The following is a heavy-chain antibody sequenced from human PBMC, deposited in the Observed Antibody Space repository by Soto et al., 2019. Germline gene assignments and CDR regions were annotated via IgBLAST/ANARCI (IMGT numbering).Heavy chain of an antibody. CDR3: ARGCVSLSDWYFDL. V-gene: IGHV6-1*01. CDR1: GDSVSSNSAA. CDR2: TYYRSKWYN. Sequence: SQTLSLTCAISGDSVSSNSAAWNCIRQSPSRGLEWLGRTYYRSKWYNDYAVSVKSRITINPDTSKNQFSLQLNSVTPADTDVYYCARGCVSLSDWYFDLWGRGTLVTVSS. J-gene: IGHJ2*01.